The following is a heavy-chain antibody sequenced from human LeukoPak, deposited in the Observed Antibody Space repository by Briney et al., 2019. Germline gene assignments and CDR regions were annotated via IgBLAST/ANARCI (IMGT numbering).Heavy chain of an antibody. J-gene: IGHJ4*02. D-gene: IGHD3-3*01. CDR2: ISSHVGST. CDR3: ARVWRYDLWGGFDC. V-gene: IGHV3-64*01. Sequence: GRSLRLSCAASGFTFSNYAMHWVRQAAGKGLEYVSAISSHVGSTYYANSVKGRFTISRENSRNTLYLHMRSLTAEDMAVYYCARVWRYDLWGGFDCWGQGTLVTVSS. CDR1: GFTFSNYA.